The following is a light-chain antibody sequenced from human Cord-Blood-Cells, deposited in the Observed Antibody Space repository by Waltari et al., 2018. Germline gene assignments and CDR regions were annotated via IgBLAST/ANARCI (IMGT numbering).Light chain of an antibody. CDR3: QQYYSTPPT. V-gene: IGKV4-1*01. J-gene: IGKJ4*01. CDR2: CAS. Sequence: DIVMTQSPDSLAVSLGERATINCKSSQSVLYSSNNKNYLAWYQQKPGQPPKLLIYCASTRESGVPDRFSGGGSVTDFTLTISSLQAEDVAVYYCQQYYSTPPTFGGGTKVEIK. CDR1: QSVLYSSNNKNY.